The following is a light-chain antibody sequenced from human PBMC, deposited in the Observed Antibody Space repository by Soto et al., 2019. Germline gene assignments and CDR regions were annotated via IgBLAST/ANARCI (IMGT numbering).Light chain of an antibody. CDR1: QSVSSY. J-gene: IGKJ1*01. CDR2: DAS. CDR3: QQRGKWPLT. Sequence: EIVLTQSPATLSLSPGERATLSCRASQSVSSYLAWYQQKPGQAPRLLIYDASNRATGIPARFSGSGSGTDFTLTISSLEPEDVAVYFCQQRGKWPLTFGQGTKVDIK. V-gene: IGKV3-11*01.